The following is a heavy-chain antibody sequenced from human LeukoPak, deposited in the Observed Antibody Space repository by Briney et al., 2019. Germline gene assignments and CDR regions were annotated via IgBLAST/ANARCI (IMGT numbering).Heavy chain of an antibody. V-gene: IGHV4-39*07. J-gene: IGHJ4*02. Sequence: SETLSLTCTVSGGSMIRTDYYWGWIRQPPGKGLEWIGSIYHSGSTYYSPSLRSRVTTSLDTSRNQFSLRLTSVTAADTAVYYCARENGDYFDSWGQGTLVTVSS. CDR3: ARENGDYFDS. CDR1: GGSMIRTDYY. CDR2: IYHSGST. D-gene: IGHD4-17*01.